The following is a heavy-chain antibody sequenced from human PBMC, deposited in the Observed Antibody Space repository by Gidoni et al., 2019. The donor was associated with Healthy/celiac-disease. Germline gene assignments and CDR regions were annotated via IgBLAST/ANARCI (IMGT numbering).Heavy chain of an antibody. V-gene: IGHV3-30*18. J-gene: IGHJ3*02. CDR1: GFTFSSYG. Sequence: QVQLVESGGGVVQPGRSLRLSCAASGFTFSSYGLPWVRQAPGKGLAWVAVISYDGSNKYYADSVKGRFTISRDNSKNTLYLQMNSLRAEDTAVYYCAKYRSMVRGVIITRVSAFDIWGQGTMVTVSS. CDR3: AKYRSMVRGVIITRVSAFDI. CDR2: ISYDGSNK. D-gene: IGHD3-10*01.